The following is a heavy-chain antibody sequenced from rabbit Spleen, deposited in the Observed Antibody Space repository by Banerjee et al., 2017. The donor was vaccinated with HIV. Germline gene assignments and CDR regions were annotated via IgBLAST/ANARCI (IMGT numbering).Heavy chain of an antibody. D-gene: IGHD1-1*01. CDR1: GFSFSSRYC. Sequence: QSLEESGGDLVKPGASLTLSCTASGFSFSSRYCVCWVRQAPGKGLEWIACIYAGSSASAYYANWAKGRFTISKTSSTTVTLQMTSLTAADTATYFCARDTSSSFSSYGMDLWGQGTLVTVS. CDR3: ARDTSSSFSSYGMDL. J-gene: IGHJ6*01. V-gene: IGHV1S40*01. CDR2: IYAGSSASA.